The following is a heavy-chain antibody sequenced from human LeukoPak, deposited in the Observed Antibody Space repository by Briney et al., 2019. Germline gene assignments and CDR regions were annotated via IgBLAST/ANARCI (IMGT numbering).Heavy chain of an antibody. V-gene: IGHV3-33*08. Sequence: QSGGSLRLSCTASGFTFSSYGMHWVRQAPGKGLEWVAVIWYDGSNKYYADSVKGRFTISRDNSKNTLYLQMNGLRAEDTAVYYCARDRVVVAATEGYYFDYWGQGTLVTVSS. CDR3: ARDRVVVAATEGYYFDY. CDR1: GFTFSSYG. CDR2: IWYDGSNK. J-gene: IGHJ4*02. D-gene: IGHD2-15*01.